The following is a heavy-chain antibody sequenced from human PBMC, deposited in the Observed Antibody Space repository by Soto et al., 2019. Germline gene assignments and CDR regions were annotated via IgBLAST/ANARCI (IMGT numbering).Heavy chain of an antibody. J-gene: IGHJ3*01. D-gene: IGHD1-26*01. V-gene: IGHV1-8*01. CDR2: MNPNSGNT. Sequence: ASVKVSCKASGYTFTTYDINWVRQATGQGLEWMGWMNPNSGNTGYAQKFQGRITMTRNTSISTAYMELSSLRSEDTAVYYCAIRYSGSLHGFDLWGQGTLVTV. CDR1: GYTFTTYD. CDR3: AIRYSGSLHGFDL.